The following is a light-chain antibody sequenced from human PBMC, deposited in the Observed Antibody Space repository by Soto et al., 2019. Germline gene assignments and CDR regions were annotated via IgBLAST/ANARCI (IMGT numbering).Light chain of an antibody. CDR2: EVT. CDR1: RSDVGGYNF. CDR3: SSYTSTNTLV. V-gene: IGLV2-14*01. Sequence: QSALTQPASVSGSPGQSITISCTGTRSDVGGYNFVSWYQQHPGKVPKLLIYEVTHRPSGVSNRFSASKSANTASLTISGLQEEDEDDYYCSSYTSTNTLVFGGGTKLTVL. J-gene: IGLJ2*01.